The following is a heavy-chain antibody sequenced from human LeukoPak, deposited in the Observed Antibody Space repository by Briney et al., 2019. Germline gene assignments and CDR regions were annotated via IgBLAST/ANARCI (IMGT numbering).Heavy chain of an antibody. CDR3: ARDRVGAY. Sequence: PGGSLRLSCVASGFTFSTYSMNWVRQAPGKGLEWLSYITSSSSTMYYADSVQGRFTISRDNAKSSLYLQMNSLRAGDTAVYYCARDRVGAYWGQGTLVTVSS. V-gene: IGHV3-48*01. CDR2: ITSSSSTM. CDR1: GFTFSTYS. D-gene: IGHD1-26*01. J-gene: IGHJ4*02.